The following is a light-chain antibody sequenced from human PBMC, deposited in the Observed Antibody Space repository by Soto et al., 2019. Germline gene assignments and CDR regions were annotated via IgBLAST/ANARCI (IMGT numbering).Light chain of an antibody. CDR1: SSNIGTYF. Sequence: VLTQPPSASGTPGQSVTISCSGSSSNIGTYFVYWYQQLPGTAPKLLIYSNSQRPSGVPDRFSGSKSGTSASLAISGLRSEDEADYYCAAWDGSLSSNVFGTGTKVTVL. J-gene: IGLJ1*01. CDR2: SNS. CDR3: AAWDGSLSSNV. V-gene: IGLV1-47*02.